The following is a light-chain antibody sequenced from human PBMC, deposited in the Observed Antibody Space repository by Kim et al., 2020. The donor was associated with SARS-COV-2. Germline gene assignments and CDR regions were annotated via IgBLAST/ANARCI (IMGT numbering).Light chain of an antibody. V-gene: IGKV3-15*01. Sequence: SFSPGESATLSCRASQSVSSNLAWYQQRPGQAPRLLISGASTRATGVPARFSGSGSGTEFTLTISSLQSEDFAVYYCQQYNNWLSFGGGTKVDIK. J-gene: IGKJ4*01. CDR3: QQYNNWLS. CDR1: QSVSSN. CDR2: GAS.